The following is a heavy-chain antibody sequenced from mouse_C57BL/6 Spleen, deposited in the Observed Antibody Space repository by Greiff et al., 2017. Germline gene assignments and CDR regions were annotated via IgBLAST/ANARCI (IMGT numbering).Heavy chain of an antibody. V-gene: IGHV7-3*01. CDR1: GFTFTDYY. CDR2: IRNKANGYTT. CDR3: ARSSIYYYGSRPWYFDV. Sequence: DVKLVESGGGLVQPGGSLSLSCAASGFTFTDYYMSWVRQPPGKALEWLGFIRNKANGYTTEYSASVKGRFTISRDNSQSILYLQMNALRAEDSATYYCARSSIYYYGSRPWYFDVWGTGTTVTVSS. D-gene: IGHD1-1*01. J-gene: IGHJ1*03.